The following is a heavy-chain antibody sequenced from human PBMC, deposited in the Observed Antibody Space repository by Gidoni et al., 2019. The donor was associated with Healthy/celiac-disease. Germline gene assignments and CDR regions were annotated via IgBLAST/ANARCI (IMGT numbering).Heavy chain of an antibody. V-gene: IGHV3-23*01. J-gene: IGHJ4*02. CDR2: ISGNGGST. CDR1: GVTLSSCA. D-gene: IGHD5-18*01. Sequence: EVQVLDRGGGLVQPGGSRGLSCAAHGVTLSSCAMSWVRQAQGRVQGWVSAISGNGGSTYYADAVEGRFTTSRDNTKNTLYLQMNSLRAEDTALYYCAKAGYSYGFYYFDYWGQGTLVTVSS. CDR3: AKAGYSYGFYYFDY.